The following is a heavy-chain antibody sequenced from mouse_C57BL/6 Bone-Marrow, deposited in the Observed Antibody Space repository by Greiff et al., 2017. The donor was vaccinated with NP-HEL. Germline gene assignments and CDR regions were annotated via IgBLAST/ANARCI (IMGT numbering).Heavy chain of an antibody. J-gene: IGHJ4*01. CDR2: SRTKANDYTT. V-gene: IGHV7-1*01. CDR1: GFTFSDFY. D-gene: IGHD2-5*01. Sequence: EVKLVESGGGLVQSGRSLRLSCATSGFTFSDFYMEWVRQAPGKGLEWIAASRTKANDYTTEYSASVKGRFIVSRDTSQSIRYLQMNALRAEDTAIYYCARDSNYHMDYWGQGTSVTVSS. CDR3: ARDSNYHMDY.